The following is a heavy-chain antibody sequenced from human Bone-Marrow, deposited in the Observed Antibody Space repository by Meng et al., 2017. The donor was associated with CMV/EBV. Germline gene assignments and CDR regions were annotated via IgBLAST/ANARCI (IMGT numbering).Heavy chain of an antibody. CDR3: ARTILRFWSGYYITCGFDP. CDR2: IDSSGNYI. Sequence: GGSLRLSCAASGLDFNTSSMNWVRQAPGKGLEWVSSIDSSGNYIYSADSVKGRFTISRDNRKSSLYLQMNSLGVEDTAVYYCARTILRFWSGYYITCGFDPWGQGTLVTVSS. CDR1: GLDFNTSS. D-gene: IGHD3-3*01. J-gene: IGHJ5*02. V-gene: IGHV3-21*01.